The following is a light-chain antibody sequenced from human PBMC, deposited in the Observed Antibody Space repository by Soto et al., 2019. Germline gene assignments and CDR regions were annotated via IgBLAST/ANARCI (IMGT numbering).Light chain of an antibody. Sequence: QSALAQPASVSGSPGQSITISCTGTSSDVGNYKYVSWYQQHPGKAPKLMIYEVSNRPSGVSNRFSGSKSGNTASLTISGLQAEDETDYYCFSNTSSGTDVFGTGTKVTVL. CDR1: SSDVGNYKY. J-gene: IGLJ1*01. CDR3: FSNTSSGTDV. V-gene: IGLV2-14*01. CDR2: EVS.